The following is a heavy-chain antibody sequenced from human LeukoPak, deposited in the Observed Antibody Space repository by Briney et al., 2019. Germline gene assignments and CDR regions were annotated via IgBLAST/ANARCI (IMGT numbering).Heavy chain of an antibody. J-gene: IGHJ6*02. CDR3: ARDGIAAAPFYGMDV. CDR1: GGTFSSYA. V-gene: IGHV1-69*13. CDR2: IIPIFGTA. Sequence: GASVKVSCKASGGTFSSYAISWVRQAPGQGLEWMGGIIPIFGTANYAQKFQGRVTITADESTSTAYMELSSLRSEDTAVYYCARDGIAAAPFYGMDVWGQGTTVTVSS. D-gene: IGHD6-13*01.